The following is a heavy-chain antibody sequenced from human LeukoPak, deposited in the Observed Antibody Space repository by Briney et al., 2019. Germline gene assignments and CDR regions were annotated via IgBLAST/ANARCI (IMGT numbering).Heavy chain of an antibody. V-gene: IGHV4-34*01. CDR1: GGSFRGYY. J-gene: IGHJ6*03. CDR3: ARLTVTTTYSYYMDV. Sequence: SETLSLTXAVYGGSFRGYYWSWIRQPPGKGLEWIGEKNHIGTTNYNPSLKSRVTISVDMSKNQVSLNLTSVTAADTAVYYCARLTVTTTYSYYMDVWGEGTTVTVSS. D-gene: IGHD4-17*01. CDR2: KNHIGTT.